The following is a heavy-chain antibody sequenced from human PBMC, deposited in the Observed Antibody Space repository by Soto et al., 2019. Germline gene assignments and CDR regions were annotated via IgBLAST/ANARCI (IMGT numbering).Heavy chain of an antibody. CDR2: INTYNGNT. J-gene: IGHJ5*02. CDR3: ARVGGATPNWFDP. V-gene: IGHV1-18*01. D-gene: IGHD1-26*01. CDR1: GYTFTRHG. Sequence: ASVKVSCKASGYTFTRHGIGWARQAPGQGLEWMGWINTYNGNTNYAQNVQGRVTLTTDTSTSTAYMELSSLRSEDTAVYYCARVGGATPNWFDPWGQGTLVTVSS.